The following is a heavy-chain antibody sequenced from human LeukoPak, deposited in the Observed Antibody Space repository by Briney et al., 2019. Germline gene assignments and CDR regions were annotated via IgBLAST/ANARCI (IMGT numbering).Heavy chain of an antibody. D-gene: IGHD5-24*01. J-gene: IGHJ4*02. CDR2: ISSSRSYI. Sequence: PGGSLRLSCAASGFTFSSYSMNWVRQAPGEGLEWVSSISSSRSYIYYADSVKGRFPISRDNAKNSLYLQMNSLRAEDTAVYYCARGRRWLQLLADYWGQGTLVTVSS. CDR1: GFTFSSYS. V-gene: IGHV3-21*01. CDR3: ARGRRWLQLLADY.